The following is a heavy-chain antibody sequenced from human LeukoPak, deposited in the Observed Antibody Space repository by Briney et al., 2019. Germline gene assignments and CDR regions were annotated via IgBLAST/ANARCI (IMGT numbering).Heavy chain of an antibody. CDR2: IYSGGDT. Sequence: PGGSLRLSCAASGFSVNSNYMSWVRQAPGKGLEWVSVIYSGGDTYYADSVKGRFTVSRDNSKNTLYLQMNSLRAEDTAVYYCARGRSGDSCFEYWGQGTLVTVSS. J-gene: IGHJ4*02. D-gene: IGHD6-13*01. CDR1: GFSVNSNY. CDR3: ARGRSGDSCFEY. V-gene: IGHV3-53*01.